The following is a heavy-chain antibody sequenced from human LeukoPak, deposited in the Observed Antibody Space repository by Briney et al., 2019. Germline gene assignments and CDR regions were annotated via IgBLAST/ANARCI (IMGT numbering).Heavy chain of an antibody. CDR1: GFTFSDSW. Sequence: GGSLRLSCAASGFTFSDSWMSWVRQAPGKGREWVANMNQDGSEKDYVDSVKGRFTTSRDNARNSLYLQMCSLRAEDTAVYCFATYTHWVAGDVWARGPLSPSP. V-gene: IGHV3-7*01. J-gene: IGHJ6*02. CDR2: MNQDGSEK. D-gene: IGHD3-16*01. CDR3: ATYTHWVAGDV.